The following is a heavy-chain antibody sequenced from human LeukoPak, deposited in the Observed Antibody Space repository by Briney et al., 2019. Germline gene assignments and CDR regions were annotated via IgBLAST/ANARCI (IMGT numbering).Heavy chain of an antibody. CDR1: GGSISSYY. Sequence: PSETLSLTCTVSGGSISSYYWSWIRQPPGKGLEWIGYIYYSGSTNYNPSLKSRVTISVDTSKNQFSLKLSSVTAADTAVYYCARAPSIAALGSFDYWGQGTLVTVSS. J-gene: IGHJ4*02. D-gene: IGHD6-6*01. CDR3: ARAPSIAALGSFDY. CDR2: IYYSGST. V-gene: IGHV4-59*01.